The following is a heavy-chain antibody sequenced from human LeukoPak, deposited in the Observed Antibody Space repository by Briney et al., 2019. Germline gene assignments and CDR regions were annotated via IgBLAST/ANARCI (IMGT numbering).Heavy chain of an antibody. J-gene: IGHJ4*02. V-gene: IGHV3-48*04. CDR2: ISSSGSTI. CDR1: GFTFNNYS. D-gene: IGHD3-22*01. Sequence: GGSLRLSCAASGFTFNNYSMNWVRQAPGKGLEWVSYISSSGSTIYYADSVKGRFTISRDNAKNSLYLQMNSLRAEDTAVYCCARCRQGGYYYDSSGYDYWGQGTLVTVSS. CDR3: ARCRQGGYYYDSSGYDY.